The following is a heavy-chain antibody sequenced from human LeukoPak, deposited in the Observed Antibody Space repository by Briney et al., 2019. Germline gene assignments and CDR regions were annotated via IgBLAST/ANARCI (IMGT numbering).Heavy chain of an antibody. J-gene: IGHJ4*02. CDR3: AKDRQWELMYYFDY. Sequence: PGGSLRLSCAASGFTFNDYGISWVRQAPGKGLEWVSGINWNGGRTGYADSVKGRFTISRDNAKNSLYLQMNSLRAEDMALYYCAKDRQWELMYYFDYWGQGTLVTVSS. CDR1: GFTFNDYG. D-gene: IGHD1-26*01. CDR2: INWNGGRT. V-gene: IGHV3-20*04.